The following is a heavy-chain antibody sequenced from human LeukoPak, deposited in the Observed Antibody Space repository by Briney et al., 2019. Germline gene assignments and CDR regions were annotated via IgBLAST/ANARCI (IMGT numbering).Heavy chain of an antibody. CDR1: GYTLTGYY. D-gene: IGHD2-15*01. J-gene: IGHJ4*02. Sequence: ASVKVSCKASGYTLTGYYMHWVRQAPGQGLEWMGRFNPNSGGTNYAQKLQGRVTMTRDTSISTAYMELGRLRSDDTAVYYCARDGGSGGSPLQFTPDYWGQGTLVTVSS. CDR2: FNPNSGGT. V-gene: IGHV1-2*06. CDR3: ARDGGSGGSPLQFTPDY.